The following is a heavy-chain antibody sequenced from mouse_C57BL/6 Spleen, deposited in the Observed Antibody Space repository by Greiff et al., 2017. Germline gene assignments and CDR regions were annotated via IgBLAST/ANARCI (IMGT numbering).Heavy chain of an antibody. V-gene: IGHV2-2*01. CDR3: ARNPPGSSYDVWYFDV. J-gene: IGHJ1*03. D-gene: IGHD1-1*01. Sequence: QVQLQQSGPGLVQPSQSLSITCTVSGFSLTSYGVHWVRQSPGKGLEWLGGIWSGGSTDYNAAFISRLSISKDNSKSQVFFKMNSLQADDSAIYYCARNPPGSSYDVWYFDVGGTGTTVTVSS. CDR2: IWSGGST. CDR1: GFSLTSYG.